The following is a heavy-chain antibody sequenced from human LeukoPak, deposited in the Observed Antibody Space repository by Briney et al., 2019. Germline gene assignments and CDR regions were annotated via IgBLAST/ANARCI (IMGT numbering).Heavy chain of an antibody. J-gene: IGHJ4*02. CDR2: MNPNSGNT. D-gene: IGHD3-22*01. CDR1: GYTFTSYD. CDR3: ARADSGDYYDSSGYYVTFDY. Sequence: ASVKVSCKASGYTFTSYDINWVRQATGQGLEWMGWMNPNSGNTGYAQKFQGRVTMTRNTSISTAYMELSSLRSEDTAVYYCARADSGDYYDSSGYYVTFDYWGQGTLVTVSS. V-gene: IGHV1-8*01.